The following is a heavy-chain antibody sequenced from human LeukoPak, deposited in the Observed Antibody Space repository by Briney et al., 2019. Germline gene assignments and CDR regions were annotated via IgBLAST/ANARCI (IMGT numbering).Heavy chain of an antibody. V-gene: IGHV1-8*01. D-gene: IGHD6-13*01. J-gene: IGHJ3*02. Sequence: GASVKVSCKASGYTFTSYDINWVRQATGQGLEWMGWMNPNSGNTGYAQKFQGRVTMTRNTSISTACMELSSLRSEDTAVYYCARGNLFYSSSWYEDAFDIWGQGTMVTVSS. CDR3: ARGNLFYSSSWYEDAFDI. CDR2: MNPNSGNT. CDR1: GYTFTSYD.